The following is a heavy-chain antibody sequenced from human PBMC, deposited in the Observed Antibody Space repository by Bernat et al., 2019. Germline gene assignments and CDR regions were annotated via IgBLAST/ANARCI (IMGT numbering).Heavy chain of an antibody. D-gene: IGHD6-19*01. CDR2: INHSGST. CDR1: GGSFSGYY. CDR3: ARLMYSSGPNWFDP. V-gene: IGHV4-34*01. Sequence: QVQLQQWGAGLLKPSETLSLTCAVYGGSFSGYYWSWIRQPPGKGLEWIGEINHSGSTNYNPSLKSRVTISVDTSKNQFSLKLSSVTAADTAVYYCARLMYSSGPNWFDPWGQGTLVTVSS. J-gene: IGHJ5*02.